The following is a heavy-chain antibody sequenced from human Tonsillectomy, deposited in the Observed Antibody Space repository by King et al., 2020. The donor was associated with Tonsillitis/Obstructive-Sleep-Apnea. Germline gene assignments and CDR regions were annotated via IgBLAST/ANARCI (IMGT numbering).Heavy chain of an antibody. Sequence: VQLVESGAEVKKPGESLKISCKSAGYRFTSYWIGWVRQVPGKGLEWMGIIYPGNSDTRYSPSFQGQATISADKPISTAYLQWSSLKASDTAMYYCARLEVVLVPGSIPPGNNWFDPWGQGTLVTVSS. D-gene: IGHD2-2*01. CDR1: GYRFTSYW. V-gene: IGHV5-51*04. CDR2: IYPGNSDT. J-gene: IGHJ5*02. CDR3: ARLEVVLVPGSIPPGNNWFDP.